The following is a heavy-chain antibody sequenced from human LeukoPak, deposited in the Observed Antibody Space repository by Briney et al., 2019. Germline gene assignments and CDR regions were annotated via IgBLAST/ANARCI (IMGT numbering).Heavy chain of an antibody. CDR2: IYYTGST. CDR1: GGSINSYY. CDR3: ARGGYYDSSGYYYVGYFQH. Sequence: PSETLSLTCTVSGGSINSYYWSWIRQPPGKGLEYIGHIYYTGSTNYNPSLKSRVTMSLDTSKNQFSLKLSSVTAADTAVYYCARGGYYDSSGYYYVGYFQHWGQGTLVTVSS. D-gene: IGHD3-22*01. J-gene: IGHJ1*01. V-gene: IGHV4-59*01.